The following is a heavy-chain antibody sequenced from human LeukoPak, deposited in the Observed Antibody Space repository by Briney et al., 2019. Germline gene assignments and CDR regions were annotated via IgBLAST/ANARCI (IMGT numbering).Heavy chain of an antibody. J-gene: IGHJ4*02. CDR1: GASISSGAYY. D-gene: IGHD3-22*01. V-gene: IGHV4-31*03. CDR2: FYYSGST. CDR3: ARGYYDSSGYYRGSDY. Sequence: ESGPGLVKPSAALSLTCTVSGASISSGAYYWSWIRHPPVKGRGWIGYFYYSGSTYYNPSLKSRVTISVDTSKNQFSLKLSSVTAADTAVYYCARGYYDSSGYYRGSDYWGQGTLVTVSS.